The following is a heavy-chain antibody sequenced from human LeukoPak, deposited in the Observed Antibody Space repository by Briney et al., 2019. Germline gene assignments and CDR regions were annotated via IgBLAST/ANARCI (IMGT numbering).Heavy chain of an antibody. J-gene: IGHJ3*01. CDR3: ARSTILVRGPRISAFDF. CDR1: GGSISTNLYY. D-gene: IGHD3-10*01. CDR2: IYYSGTT. Sequence: KPSETLSLTCSVSGGSISTNLYYWGWIRQPPGKGLEWIGAIYYSGTTYYIPSLKSRVTISVDTSKNQFSLKLSSVTAADTAVYYCARSTILVRGPRISAFDFWGQGTMVTVSS. V-gene: IGHV4-39*07.